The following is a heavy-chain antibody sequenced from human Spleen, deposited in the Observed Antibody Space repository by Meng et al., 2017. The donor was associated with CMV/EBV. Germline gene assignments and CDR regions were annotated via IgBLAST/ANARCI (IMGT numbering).Heavy chain of an antibody. CDR1: GGSFSGYY. D-gene: IGHD1-7*01. Sequence: GSLRLSCAVYGGSFSGYYWSWIRQPPGKGLEWIGEINHSGSTNYNPSLKSRVTISVDKSKNQFSLKLSSVTAADTAVYYCATVPRSGTSDYWGQGTLVTVSS. CDR2: INHSGST. V-gene: IGHV4-34*01. CDR3: ATVPRSGTSDY. J-gene: IGHJ4*02.